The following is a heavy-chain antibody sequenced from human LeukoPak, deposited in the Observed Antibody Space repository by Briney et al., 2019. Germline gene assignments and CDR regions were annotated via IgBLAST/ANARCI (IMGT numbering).Heavy chain of an antibody. J-gene: IGHJ5*02. CDR1: GFIFSRYS. CDR3: ARDAGNSGYGCDL. V-gene: IGHV3-48*01. Sequence: GSLRLSCAASGFIFSRYSMNWVRQAPGKGLEWVSHIRSSSETFYADSVKGRFTISRDNARNSLYLQMNNLRGEDTAIYYCARDAGNSGYGCDLWGQGTLVTVSS. CDR2: IRSSSET. D-gene: IGHD5-12*01.